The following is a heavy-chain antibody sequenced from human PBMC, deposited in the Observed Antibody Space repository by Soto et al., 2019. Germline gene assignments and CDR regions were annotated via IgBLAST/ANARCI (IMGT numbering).Heavy chain of an antibody. CDR1: GGSVSDKTYY. Sequence: QVQLQESGPGLLKPSETLSLTCSVSGGSVSDKTYYWSWIRQPPGERLEWIGYVYYSGTTNYNPSLKSRVTISVDLSKNRFSLRLSSVTTADTVLYYCARTTAVPNTLRSRYSFDYWGQGTLVTVSS. J-gene: IGHJ4*02. CDR2: VYYSGTT. D-gene: IGHD4-17*01. CDR3: ARTTAVPNTLRSRYSFDY. V-gene: IGHV4-61*01.